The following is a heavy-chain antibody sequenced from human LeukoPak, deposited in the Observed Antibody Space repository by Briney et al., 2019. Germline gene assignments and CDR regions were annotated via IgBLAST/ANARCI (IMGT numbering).Heavy chain of an antibody. CDR3: ATEDHTSGHAGALGFDP. CDR1: GFTFSSYV. J-gene: IGHJ5*02. Sequence: GGSLKLSCAASGFTFSSYVMHWARQAPGEGLEWVAVIRQDGDGKFYGNSVKGRFTISRDNSRDTLYLQMDSLTTEDTAIYYCATEDHTSGHAGALGFDPWGQGTLVTVS. CDR2: IRQDGDGK. D-gene: IGHD3-22*01. V-gene: IGHV3-30*03.